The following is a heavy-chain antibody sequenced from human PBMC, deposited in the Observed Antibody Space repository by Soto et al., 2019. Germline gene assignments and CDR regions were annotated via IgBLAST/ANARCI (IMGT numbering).Heavy chain of an antibody. CDR3: ARDQAVAGTGVEYFDY. D-gene: IGHD6-19*01. CDR1: GYTFTSYY. J-gene: IGHJ4*02. V-gene: IGHV1-46*01. CDR2: INPSGGST. Sequence: GASVKVSCKASGYTFTSYYMHWVRQAPGQGLEWMGIINPSGGSTSYAQKFQGRVTMTRDTSTSTVYMELSSLRSEDTAVYYCARDQAVAGTGVEYFDYWGQGTLVTVSS.